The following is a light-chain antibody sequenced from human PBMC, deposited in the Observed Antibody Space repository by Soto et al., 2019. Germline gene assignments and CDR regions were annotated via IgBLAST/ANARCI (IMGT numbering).Light chain of an antibody. Sequence: AIRMTQSPSSLSASTGDTVTITCRASQGISSYLAWYQQKPGKAPKLLIYAASTLQSGVPSRFSGSRSGTDFTLTISSLQPEDIATYYCLQDNMYPLTFGGGTKVDIK. CDR3: LQDNMYPLT. V-gene: IGKV1-8*01. J-gene: IGKJ4*01. CDR1: QGISSY. CDR2: AAS.